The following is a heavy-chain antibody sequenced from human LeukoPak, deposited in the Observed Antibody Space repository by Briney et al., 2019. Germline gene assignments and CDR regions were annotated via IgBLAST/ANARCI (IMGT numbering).Heavy chain of an antibody. CDR3: ARESGTYGLEY. J-gene: IGHJ4*02. V-gene: IGHV3-33*01. D-gene: IGHD1-26*01. CDR1: GFTFSSYG. CDR2: IWYDGSNK. Sequence: GGSLRLSCAASGFTFSSYGMHWVRQAPGKGLEWVAVIWYDGSNKYYADSVKGRFTISRDNSKNALYLQMNSLRAEDTAVYYCARESGTYGLEYWGQGTLVTVSS.